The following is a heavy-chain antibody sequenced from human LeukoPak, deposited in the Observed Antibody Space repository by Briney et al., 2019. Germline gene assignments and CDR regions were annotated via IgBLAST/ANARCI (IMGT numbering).Heavy chain of an antibody. CDR2: ISWNSGII. J-gene: IGHJ4*02. CDR3: AKALPMAPFDY. V-gene: IGHV3-9*01. Sequence: GRSLRLSCAASGFTFDIYAMHWVRQAPGKGLEGVSGISWNSGIIDYADSVKGRFTISRDNAKNSLSLQMNSLRAEDTALYYCAKALPMAPFDYWGQGTLVTVSS. CDR1: GFTFDIYA. D-gene: IGHD3-10*01.